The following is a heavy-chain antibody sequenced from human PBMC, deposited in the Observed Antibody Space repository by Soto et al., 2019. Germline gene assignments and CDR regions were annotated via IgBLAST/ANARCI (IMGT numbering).Heavy chain of an antibody. V-gene: IGHV2-70*04. Sequence: SGPTLVNPTQTLTLTCNFSGFSLSTSGMRVSWIRQPPGKALGWLARIDWDDDKFYSTSLKTRLTISKDTSKNQVVLTMTNMDPVDTATYYCAREIVVVTASRVGYYYYGMDVWGQGTTVTVSS. D-gene: IGHD2-21*02. CDR1: GFSLSTSGMR. J-gene: IGHJ6*02. CDR2: IDWDDDK. CDR3: AREIVVVTASRVGYYYYGMDV.